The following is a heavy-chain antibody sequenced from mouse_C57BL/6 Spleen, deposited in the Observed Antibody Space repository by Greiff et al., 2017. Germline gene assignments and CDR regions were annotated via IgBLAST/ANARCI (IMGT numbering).Heavy chain of an antibody. CDR1: GYTFTSYW. CDR3: ARKAYPDAMDY. CDR2: IDPSDSET. J-gene: IGHJ4*01. D-gene: IGHD2-10*01. Sequence: VQLQQSGAELVRPGSSVKLSCKASGYTFTSYWMHWVKQRPIQGLEWIGNIDPSDSETHYNQKFKDKATLTVDKSSSTAYMQLSSLTSEDSAVYYCARKAYPDAMDYWGQGTSVTVSS. V-gene: IGHV1-52*01.